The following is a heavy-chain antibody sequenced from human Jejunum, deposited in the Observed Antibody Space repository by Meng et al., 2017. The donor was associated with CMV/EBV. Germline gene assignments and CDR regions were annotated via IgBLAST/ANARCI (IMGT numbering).Heavy chain of an antibody. D-gene: IGHD1-14*01. CDR2: IYSTGST. CDR1: GGSVTGSY. V-gene: IGHV4-59*02. J-gene: IGHJ5*02. CDR3: ARDVLLGTHNWFDP. Sequence: VSGGSVTGSYWSWIRPPPGKGPEWIVYIYSTGSTDYNPSLKSRVTISIDTSKNQFSLKLNSVTAADTAVYYCARDVLLGTHNWFDPWGRGTLVTVSS.